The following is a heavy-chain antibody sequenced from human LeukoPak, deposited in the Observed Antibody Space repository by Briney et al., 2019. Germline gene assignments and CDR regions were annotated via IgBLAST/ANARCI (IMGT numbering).Heavy chain of an antibody. CDR1: GVSISSSNSY. CDR2: INHSGST. J-gene: IGHJ6*03. Sequence: SETLSLTCTVSGVSISSSNSYWGWIRQPPGKGLEWIGEINHSGSTNYNPSLKSRVTISVDTSKNQFSLKLSSVTAADTAVYYCARPLYYYYYMDVWGKGTTVTVSS. CDR3: ARPLYYYYYMDV. V-gene: IGHV4-39*07. D-gene: IGHD2/OR15-2a*01.